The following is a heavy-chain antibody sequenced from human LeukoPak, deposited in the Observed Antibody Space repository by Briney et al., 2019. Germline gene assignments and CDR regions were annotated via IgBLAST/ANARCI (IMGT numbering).Heavy chain of an antibody. V-gene: IGHV4-61*01. CDR1: GGSVSSGRYY. Sequence: SETLSLTCTVSGGSVSSGRYYWSWIRHPSGKGLEWIGCMYYSGSTNYNPSLKSRVTISVDTSKNQFSLKLSSVTAADTAVYYCARATPQWTLEMATIHPFDYWGQGTLVTVSS. CDR3: ARATPQWTLEMATIHPFDY. CDR2: MYYSGST. D-gene: IGHD5-12*01. J-gene: IGHJ4*02.